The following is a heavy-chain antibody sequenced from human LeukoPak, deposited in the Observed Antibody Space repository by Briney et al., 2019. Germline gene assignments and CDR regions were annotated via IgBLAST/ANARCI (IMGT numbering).Heavy chain of an antibody. D-gene: IGHD4-23*01. Sequence: SSVKVSCKASGYTFTSYDINWVRQATGQGLEWMGWMNPNSGNTGYAQKFQGRVSMTRNTSTSTAYMELSSLRSEDTAVYYCARDYGGNSVWFDPWGQGTLVTVSS. CDR2: MNPNSGNT. V-gene: IGHV1-8*01. J-gene: IGHJ5*02. CDR1: GYTFTSYD. CDR3: ARDYGGNSVWFDP.